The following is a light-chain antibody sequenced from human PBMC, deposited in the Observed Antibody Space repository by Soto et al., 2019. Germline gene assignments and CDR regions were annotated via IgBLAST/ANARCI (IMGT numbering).Light chain of an antibody. J-gene: IGLJ2*01. Sequence: QSVLTQPRSVSGSPGQSVTISCTGTSSDVGGYNYVSWYQQHPGKAPKLMIYDVSKRPSGVPDRFSGSKSGNTASLTISGLQAEDEADYYCCSYAGNLPRVVFGGGTKLTVL. CDR1: SSDVGGYNY. CDR2: DVS. CDR3: CSYAGNLPRVV. V-gene: IGLV2-11*01.